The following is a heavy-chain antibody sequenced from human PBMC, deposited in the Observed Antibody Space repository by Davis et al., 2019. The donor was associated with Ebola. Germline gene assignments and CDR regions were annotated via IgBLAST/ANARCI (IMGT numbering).Heavy chain of an antibody. Sequence: GESLKISCAASGFSFSNYWIHWVRQAPGKGLVWVSRISPDGSATGYADSVKGRFTISRDNSKNTLYVQMNSLRAEDTAVYYCARGDTVTSEYDYWGQGTPVTVSS. CDR3: ARGDTVTSEYDY. J-gene: IGHJ4*02. D-gene: IGHD4-17*01. CDR1: GFSFSNYW. V-gene: IGHV3-74*01. CDR2: ISPDGSAT.